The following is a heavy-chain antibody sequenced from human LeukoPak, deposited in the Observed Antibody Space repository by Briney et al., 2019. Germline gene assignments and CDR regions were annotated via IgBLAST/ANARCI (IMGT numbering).Heavy chain of an antibody. CDR1: GYTFTNYG. Sequence: ASVKVSCKASGYTFTNYGISWVRQAPGQGLEWMGWISGYNGNTNYVQKLQGRVTMTKDTSTSTAYMELRSLRSDDTAVYYCARAKHIVVVTEESGYMDVWGKGTTVTVSS. J-gene: IGHJ6*03. CDR2: ISGYNGNT. V-gene: IGHV1-18*01. D-gene: IGHD2-21*02. CDR3: ARAKHIVVVTEESGYMDV.